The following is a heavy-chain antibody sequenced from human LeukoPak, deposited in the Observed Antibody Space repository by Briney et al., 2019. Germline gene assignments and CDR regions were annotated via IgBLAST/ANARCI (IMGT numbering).Heavy chain of an antibody. CDR1: GGSFSGYY. V-gene: IGHV4-34*01. Sequence: SETLSLTCAVYGGSFSGYYWSWIRQPPGKGLEWIGEINHSGSTNYNPSLKSRVTISVDTSKNQFSLKLSSVTAADTAVYYCARGLGYCTNGVCPKFDYWGQGTLVTVSS. D-gene: IGHD2-8*01. CDR2: INHSGST. J-gene: IGHJ4*02. CDR3: ARGLGYCTNGVCPKFDY.